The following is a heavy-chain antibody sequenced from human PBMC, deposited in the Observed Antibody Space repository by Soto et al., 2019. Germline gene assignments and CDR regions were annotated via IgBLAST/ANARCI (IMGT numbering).Heavy chain of an antibody. J-gene: IGHJ5*02. Sequence: SETLSLTCAVSGGSITSAKWWTRVRQPPGGGLEWIGEISHSGITNYKASLKSRVTMSVDKTKNDVSLKLTSVTAADTAVYYCARVLRGWFDPWGQGTPVNVSS. CDR3: ARVLRGWFDP. CDR1: GGSITSAKW. V-gene: IGHV4-4*02. CDR2: ISHSGIT.